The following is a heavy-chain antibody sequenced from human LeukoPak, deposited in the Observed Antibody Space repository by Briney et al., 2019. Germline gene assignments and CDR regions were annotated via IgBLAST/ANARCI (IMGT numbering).Heavy chain of an antibody. CDR1: GGSISSSSYY. CDR3: AREGVGEMATN. Sequence: SETLSLTCTVSGGSISSSSYYWGWIRQPPGKGPEWIGSIYYSGSTYYNPSLKSRVTISVDTSKNQFSLKLSSVTAADTAVYYCAREGVGEMATNWGQGTLVTVSS. CDR2: IYYSGST. V-gene: IGHV4-39*07. J-gene: IGHJ4*02. D-gene: IGHD5-24*01.